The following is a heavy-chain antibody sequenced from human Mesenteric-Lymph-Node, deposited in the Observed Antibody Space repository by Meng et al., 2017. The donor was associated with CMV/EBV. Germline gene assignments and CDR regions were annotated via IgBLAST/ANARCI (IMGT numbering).Heavy chain of an antibody. V-gene: IGHV4-4*02. Sequence: SAGSISSDNWWSWVRQPPGKGLEWIGEIYRSGSTNYNPSLKSRVTISVDKSKSQFSLNLSSVTAADTAVYYCARDSGIAAAGRRLFDYWGQGTLVTVSS. CDR1: AGSISSDNW. CDR3: ARDSGIAAAGRRLFDY. D-gene: IGHD6-13*01. J-gene: IGHJ4*02. CDR2: IYRSGST.